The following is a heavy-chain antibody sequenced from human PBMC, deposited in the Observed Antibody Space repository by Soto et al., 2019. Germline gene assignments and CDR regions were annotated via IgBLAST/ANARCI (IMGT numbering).Heavy chain of an antibody. CDR2: INHSGST. D-gene: IGHD4-17*01. CDR1: GGSFSGYY. Sequence: SETLSLTCVVYGGSFSGYYWSWIRQPPGRGLEWIGEINHSGSTNYSPSLKSRVSISLDTSKNQFSLKLTSVTAADTAVYYCARGLSPRTVSPVSLRFDVWGQGTLVTVSS. J-gene: IGHJ5*02. V-gene: IGHV4-34*01. CDR3: ARGLSPRTVSPVSLRFDV.